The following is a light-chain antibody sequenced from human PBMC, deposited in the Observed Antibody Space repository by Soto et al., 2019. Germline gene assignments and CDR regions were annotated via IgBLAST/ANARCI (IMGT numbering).Light chain of an antibody. CDR1: QNINSDY. CDR2: GAS. Sequence: EIVLTQSPGTLSLSPGERATLSCRASQNINSDYFAWYQQKPGQAPRLLIFGASTRATGIPDRFSGSGSGTDFTLTISRVEPGDFGVYYCQQYGSSPPYTFGLGTKVDIK. V-gene: IGKV3-20*01. CDR3: QQYGSSPPYT. J-gene: IGKJ2*01.